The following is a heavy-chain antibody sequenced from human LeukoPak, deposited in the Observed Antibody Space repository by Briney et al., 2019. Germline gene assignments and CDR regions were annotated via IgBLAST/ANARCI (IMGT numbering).Heavy chain of an antibody. CDR1: GFTFSSYV. CDR3: ASPYSSSFRLDY. V-gene: IGHV3-30*03. Sequence: GGSLRLSCAASGFTFSSYVMHWVRQAPGKGLEWVAVISYDGSDKYYADSVKGRFTISRDNAKNSLHLQMNSLRAEDTAVYYCASPYSSSFRLDYWGQGTLVTVSS. J-gene: IGHJ4*02. CDR2: ISYDGSDK. D-gene: IGHD6-6*01.